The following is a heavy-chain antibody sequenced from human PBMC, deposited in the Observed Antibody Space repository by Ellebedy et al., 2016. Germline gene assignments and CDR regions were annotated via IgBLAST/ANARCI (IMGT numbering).Heavy chain of an antibody. V-gene: IGHV4-34*01. Sequence: SETLSLTCAVYGGSFSGYYWSWIRQPPGKGLEWIGEINHSGSTNYNPSLKSRTSVSLDKSKNQFSLKVNSVTAADTAVYYCARSSGWYSFDYWGQGTLVTVSS. CDR1: GGSFSGYY. D-gene: IGHD3-10*01. CDR2: INHSGST. CDR3: ARSSGWYSFDY. J-gene: IGHJ4*02.